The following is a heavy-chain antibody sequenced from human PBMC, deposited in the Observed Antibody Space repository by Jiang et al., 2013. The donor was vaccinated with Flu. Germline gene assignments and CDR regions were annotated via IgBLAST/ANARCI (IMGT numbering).Heavy chain of an antibody. CDR2: IRQDGSDK. J-gene: IGHJ4*02. D-gene: IGHD2-15*01. V-gene: IGHV3-7*03. Sequence: TFSNYWMSWVRQAPGKGLEWVANIRQDGSDKYYVDSVKGRFTISRDNAKNSLYLQMNSLRAEDTAVFYCARDGGGGNPFDYWGQGTLVTVSS. CDR1: TFSNYW. CDR3: ARDGGGGNPFDY.